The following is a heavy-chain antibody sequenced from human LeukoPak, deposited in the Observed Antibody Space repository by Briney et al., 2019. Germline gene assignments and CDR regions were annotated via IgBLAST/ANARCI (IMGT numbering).Heavy chain of an antibody. CDR3: AELGITMIGGV. Sequence: GGSLRLSCAASGFTFSSYEMNWDRQAPGKGLEWVSYISSSGSTIYYADSVKGRFTVSRDNAKNSLYLQMNSLRAEDTAVYYCAELGITMIGGVWGKGTTVTISS. J-gene: IGHJ6*04. CDR1: GFTFSSYE. D-gene: IGHD3-10*02. V-gene: IGHV3-48*03. CDR2: ISSSGSTI.